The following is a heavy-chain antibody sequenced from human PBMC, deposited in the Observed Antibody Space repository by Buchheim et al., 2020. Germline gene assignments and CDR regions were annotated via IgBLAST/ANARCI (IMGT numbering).Heavy chain of an antibody. CDR1: GFTFSSYA. D-gene: IGHD1-26*01. V-gene: IGHV3-23*04. CDR3: AKELLPSYYYYGMDV. J-gene: IGHJ6*02. CDR2: TSGSGGSA. Sequence: EVQLVESGGGLVQPGGSLRLSCVASGFTFSSYAMSWVRQAPGKGLEWVSVTSGSGGSAYHADSVKGRITIPRDNSNNTLYLQMNSLRAEDTAVYYCAKELLPSYYYYGMDVWSQGTT.